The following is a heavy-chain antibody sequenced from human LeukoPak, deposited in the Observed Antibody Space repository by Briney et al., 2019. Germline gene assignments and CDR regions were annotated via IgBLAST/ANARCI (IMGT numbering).Heavy chain of an antibody. V-gene: IGHV4-34*01. Sequence: SETLSLTCAVYGGSFSGYYWSWIRQPPGKGLEWIGEINHSGSTNYNPSLESRVTISVDTSKNQFSLKLSSVTAADTAVYYCARCRSGWYSCYWGQGTLVTVSS. CDR2: INHSGST. CDR1: GGSFSGYY. CDR3: ARCRSGWYSCY. D-gene: IGHD6-13*01. J-gene: IGHJ4*02.